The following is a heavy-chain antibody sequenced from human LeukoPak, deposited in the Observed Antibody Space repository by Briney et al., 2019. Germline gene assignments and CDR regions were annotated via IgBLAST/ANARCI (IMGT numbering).Heavy chain of an antibody. CDR3: ARDRRCSSTSCYYFDY. CDR2: IYHSGST. D-gene: IGHD2-2*01. CDR1: GGSISSSNW. V-gene: IGHV4-4*02. J-gene: IGHJ4*02. Sequence: SETMSLTCAVYGGSISSSNWWSWVRQPPGKGLEWIGEIYHSGSTNYNPSLKSRVTISVDKSKNQFSLKLSSVTAADTAVYYCARDRRCSSTSCYYFDYWGQGTLVTVSS.